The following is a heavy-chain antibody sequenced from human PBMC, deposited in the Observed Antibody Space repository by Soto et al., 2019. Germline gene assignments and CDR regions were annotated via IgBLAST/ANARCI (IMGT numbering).Heavy chain of an antibody. D-gene: IGHD3-22*01. Sequence: PGGSLRLSCAASGFTFSSYWMSWVRQAPGKGLEWVANIKQDGSEKYYVDSVKGRFTISRDNAKNSLYLQMNSLRAEDTAVYYCASLDPRYYDSSGYGVWGQGTMVTVSS. CDR2: IKQDGSEK. J-gene: IGHJ3*01. V-gene: IGHV3-7*03. CDR3: ASLDPRYYDSSGYGV. CDR1: GFTFSSYW.